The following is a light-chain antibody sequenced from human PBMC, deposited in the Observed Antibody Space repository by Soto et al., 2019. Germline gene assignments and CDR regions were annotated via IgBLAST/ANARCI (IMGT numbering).Light chain of an antibody. Sequence: DIVMTQSPDSLTVSLGERATINCKSRQSVLYSSNNENYLAWYQQKPGQPPKLLIYGASTRESGVPDRFSGRGSGADFTLTISSLQAEDVAVYYCHQYYKTPWTFGQGTKVEIK. J-gene: IGKJ1*01. CDR3: HQYYKTPWT. CDR2: GAS. V-gene: IGKV4-1*01. CDR1: QSVLYSSNNENY.